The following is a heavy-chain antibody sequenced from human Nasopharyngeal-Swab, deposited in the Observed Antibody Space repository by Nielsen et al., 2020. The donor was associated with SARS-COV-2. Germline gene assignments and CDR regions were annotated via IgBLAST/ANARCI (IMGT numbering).Heavy chain of an antibody. Sequence: SETLSLTCTVSGGSVSSDGYYWSWIRQPPGKGLEWIGEINHSGSTNYNPSLKSRVTISVDTSKNQFSLKLSSVTAADTAVYYCASGHIVATSYYFDYWGQGTLVTVSS. CDR3: ASGHIVATSYYFDY. CDR1: GGSVSSDGYY. J-gene: IGHJ4*02. V-gene: IGHV4-34*01. CDR2: INHSGST. D-gene: IGHD5-12*01.